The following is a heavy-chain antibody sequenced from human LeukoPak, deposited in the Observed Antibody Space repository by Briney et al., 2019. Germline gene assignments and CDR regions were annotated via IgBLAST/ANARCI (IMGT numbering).Heavy chain of an antibody. J-gene: IGHJ6*02. D-gene: IGHD6-19*01. CDR3: ALSGTLYSSGWYSDYYGMDV. Sequence: GRSLRLSCAASGFTFDDYAMHWVRQAPGKGLEWVSGISWNSGSIGYADSVKGRFTISRDNAKNTLYLQMNSLRAEDTAVYYCALSGTLYSSGWYSDYYGMDVWGQGTTVTVSS. CDR1: GFTFDDYA. CDR2: ISWNSGSI. V-gene: IGHV3-9*01.